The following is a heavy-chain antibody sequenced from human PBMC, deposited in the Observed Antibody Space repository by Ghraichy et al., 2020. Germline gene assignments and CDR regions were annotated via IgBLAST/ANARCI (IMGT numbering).Heavy chain of an antibody. J-gene: IGHJ6*02. CDR2: ISYDGSNK. Sequence: GALRLSCAASGFTFSSYGMHWVRQAPGKGLEWVAVISYDGSNKYYADSVKGRFTISRDNSKNTLYLQMNSLRAEDTAVYYCAKDHSYGYWRGGMDVWGQGTTVTVSS. CDR3: AKDHSYGYWRGGMDV. V-gene: IGHV3-30*18. D-gene: IGHD5-18*01. CDR1: GFTFSSYG.